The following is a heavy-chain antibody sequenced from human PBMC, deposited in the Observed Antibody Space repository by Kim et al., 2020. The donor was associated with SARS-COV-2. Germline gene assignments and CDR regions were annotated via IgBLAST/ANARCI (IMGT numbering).Heavy chain of an antibody. CDR3: ARGQLLYGFDY. CDR1: GGSFSGYY. CDR2: INHSGST. V-gene: IGHV4-34*01. D-gene: IGHD1-7*01. Sequence: SETLSLTCAVYGGSFSGYYWSWIRQPPGKGLEWIGEINHSGSTNYNPSLKSRVTISVDTSKNQFSLKLSSVTAADTAVYYCARGQLLYGFDYWGQGTLVTVSS. J-gene: IGHJ4*02.